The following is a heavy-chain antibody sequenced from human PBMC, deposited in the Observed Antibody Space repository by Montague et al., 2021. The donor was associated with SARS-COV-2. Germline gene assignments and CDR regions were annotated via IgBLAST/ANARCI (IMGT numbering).Heavy chain of an antibody. D-gene: IGHD1-1*01. V-gene: IGHV3-20*04. CDR3: SRGYKFSPFDL. CDR2: ITRNGDST. Sequence: SLRLSCAASGFTFDDYGMSWVRQAPGKGLEWVSGITRNGDSTGYGDSMKGRFTISRDNPKNYLYLQMNSLTAEDTALYYCSRGYKFSPFDLWGRGTLITVSS. CDR1: GFTFDDYG. J-gene: IGHJ4*02.